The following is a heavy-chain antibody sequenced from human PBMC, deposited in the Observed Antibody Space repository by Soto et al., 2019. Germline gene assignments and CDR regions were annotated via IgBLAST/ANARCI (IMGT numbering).Heavy chain of an antibody. V-gene: IGHV1-46*01. CDR1: GYTFRSYY. J-gene: IGHJ4*02. CDR2: INPASGST. D-gene: IGHD2-21*02. Sequence: ASVKVSCKASGYTFRSYYMHWVRQAPGQGLEWMGTINPASGSTTDAQKFHDRVTMTRDTSTSTAYMEVTSLRSEDTAVYYCARDMGVTGKLNLIDYWGQGTQVTVSS. CDR3: ARDMGVTGKLNLIDY.